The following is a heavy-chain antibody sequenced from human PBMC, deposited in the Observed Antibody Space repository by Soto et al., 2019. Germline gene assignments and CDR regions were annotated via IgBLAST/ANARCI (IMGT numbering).Heavy chain of an antibody. V-gene: IGHV3-53*01. CDR3: AREGWLQLDYYYYGMDV. J-gene: IGHJ6*02. D-gene: IGHD5-12*01. Sequence: HPGGSLRLSCAASGFTVSSNYMSWVRQAPGKGLEWVSVIYSGGSTYYADSVKGRFTISRDNSKNTLYLQMNSLRAEDTAVYYCAREGWLQLDYYYYGMDVWGQGTTVTVSS. CDR2: IYSGGST. CDR1: GFTVSSNY.